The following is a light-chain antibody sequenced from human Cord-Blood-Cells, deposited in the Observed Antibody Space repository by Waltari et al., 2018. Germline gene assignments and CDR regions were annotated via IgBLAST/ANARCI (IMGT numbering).Light chain of an antibody. CDR2: DAS. CDR1: QSISSW. Sequence: EIQMTQSPFTLSASVGNRVTITCRASQSISSWLAWYQQKPGKAPKLLIYDASSLESGVPSRFSGSGSGTEFTLTISSLQPDDFATYYCQQYNSYSPYTFGQGTKLEIK. CDR3: QQYNSYSPYT. V-gene: IGKV1-5*01. J-gene: IGKJ2*01.